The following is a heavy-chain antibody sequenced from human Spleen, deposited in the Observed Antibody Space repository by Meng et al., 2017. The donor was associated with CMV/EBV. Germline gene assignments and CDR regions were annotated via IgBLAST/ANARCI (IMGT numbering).Heavy chain of an antibody. CDR2: ISAYNGNT. Sequence: SGGTFSAHSISWVRQAPGQGLEWMGWISAYNGNTNYAQKLQGRVTMTTDTSTSTAYMELRSLRSDDTAVYYCARSGAYYYDSSGYPDYWGQGTLVTVSS. CDR1: GGTFSAHS. V-gene: IGHV1-18*01. CDR3: ARSGAYYYDSSGYPDY. J-gene: IGHJ4*02. D-gene: IGHD3-22*01.